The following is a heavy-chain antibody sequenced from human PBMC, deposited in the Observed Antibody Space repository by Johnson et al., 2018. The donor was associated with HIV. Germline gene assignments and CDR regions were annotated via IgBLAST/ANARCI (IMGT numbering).Heavy chain of an antibody. CDR3: AKARGYDPYDSFDI. D-gene: IGHD5-12*01. CDR1: GFTFSSYW. CDR2: IYNSGSA. V-gene: IGHV3-NL1*01. Sequence: VQLVESGGGVVQPGGSLRLSCAASGFTFSSYWMHWVRQAPGKGLVWVSVIYNSGSAYYADSVKGRFTTSRDNSKNTVYLQMNSLRAEDTAVYYCAKARGYDPYDSFDIWGQGTMVTVSS. J-gene: IGHJ3*02.